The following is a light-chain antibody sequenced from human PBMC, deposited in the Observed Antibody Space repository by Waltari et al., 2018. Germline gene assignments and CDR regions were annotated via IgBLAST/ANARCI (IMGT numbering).Light chain of an antibody. Sequence: EIVLTQSPGTLSLSPGERVTLSCRASQSVGRSLAWYQQKPGQAPRLLIFAASSRATGIPDRFSGSGSGTDFSLSISRLEPEDLAVYYCQHYVRLPATFGQGTKVEIK. CDR3: QHYVRLPAT. V-gene: IGKV3-20*01. CDR1: QSVGRS. CDR2: AAS. J-gene: IGKJ1*01.